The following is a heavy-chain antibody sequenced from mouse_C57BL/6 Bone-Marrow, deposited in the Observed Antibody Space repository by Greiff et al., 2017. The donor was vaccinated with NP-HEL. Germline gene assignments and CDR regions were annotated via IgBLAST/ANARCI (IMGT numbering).Heavy chain of an antibody. CDR2: IDPEDGET. Sequence: EVQLQESGAELVKPGASVKLSCTASGFNIKDYYMHWVKQRTEQGLEWIGRIDPEDGETKYAPKFQAKATITADTTSNTAYLQLSNLTSEDTAVYYCAIDYSNPWFAYWGQGTLVTVSA. V-gene: IGHV14-2*01. J-gene: IGHJ3*01. CDR1: GFNIKDYY. D-gene: IGHD2-5*01. CDR3: AIDYSNPWFAY.